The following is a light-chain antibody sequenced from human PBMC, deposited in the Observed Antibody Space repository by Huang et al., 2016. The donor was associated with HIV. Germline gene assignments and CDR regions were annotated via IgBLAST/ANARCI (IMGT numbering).Light chain of an antibody. CDR2: AAS. J-gene: IGKJ5*01. CDR3: QQLHSYPIT. V-gene: IGKV1-9*01. CDR1: QDIADS. Sequence: QLTQSPSSLSMSVGDRVIITCQASQDIADSLAGYQHKPGRAPKLLISAASTLQRGLPSRFSGGSAGTYFTLIITNLPPDDFASYYCQQLHSYPITFGQGTRLDI.